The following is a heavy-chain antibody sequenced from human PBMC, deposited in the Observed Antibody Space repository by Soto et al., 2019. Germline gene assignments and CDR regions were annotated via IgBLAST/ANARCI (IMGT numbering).Heavy chain of an antibody. CDR3: ARGGHYTEIKD. J-gene: IGHJ4*02. CDR1: GGSFSGYY. CDR2: INHRGST. V-gene: IGHV4-34*01. D-gene: IGHD2-2*02. Sequence: QVQLQQWGAGLLKPSETLSLTCAVYGGSFSGYYWSWIRQPPGKGLEWIGEINHRGSTNYNPSLKSRVTISVDTSKNQFSLKLSSVTAADTAVYYCARGGHYTEIKDWGQGTLVTVSS.